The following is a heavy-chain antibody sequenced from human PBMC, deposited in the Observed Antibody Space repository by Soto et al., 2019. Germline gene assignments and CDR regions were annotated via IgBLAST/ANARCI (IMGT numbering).Heavy chain of an antibody. J-gene: IGHJ4*02. CDR2: INPNSGDT. Sequence: QVQLVQSGAEVKKPGASVKVSCKTPGYTFTGYYIHWIRQAPGQGLEWMGWINPNSGDTNYSQDFQGRVTMTSDTSFTTAYVELTRLRSDDTAVYYCARREQWLENFDYWGQGTLVTVSS. CDR1: GYTFTGYY. CDR3: ARREQWLENFDY. V-gene: IGHV1-2*02. D-gene: IGHD6-19*01.